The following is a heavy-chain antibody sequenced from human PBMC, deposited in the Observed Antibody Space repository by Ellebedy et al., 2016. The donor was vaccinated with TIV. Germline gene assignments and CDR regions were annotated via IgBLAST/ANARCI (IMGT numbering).Heavy chain of an antibody. V-gene: IGHV4-34*01. CDR2: VNHSGRT. D-gene: IGHD3-10*01. CDR1: GASVSGYY. J-gene: IGHJ4*02. Sequence: MPSETLSLTCGVYGASVSGYYWRWIRHPPGMGLAWIGEVNHSGRTNYNPSLKRRVPMSVDTAKNQFSLKLSSVTAADTAVYYCARERRGTMVRGVIPANIDYWGQGALVTVSS. CDR3: ARERRGTMVRGVIPANIDY.